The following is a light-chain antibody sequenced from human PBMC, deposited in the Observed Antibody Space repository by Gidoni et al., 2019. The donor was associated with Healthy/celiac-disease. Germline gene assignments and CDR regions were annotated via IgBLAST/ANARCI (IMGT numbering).Light chain of an antibody. CDR2: AAC. J-gene: IGKJ2*01. CDR1: QSISNY. V-gene: IGKV1-39*01. CDR3: QQSYSTPRT. Sequence: DIQMTQSPSSLSASVGDRVTIPCRASQSISNYLNWYQQKPGKAPKLLIYAACSLQSGVPSRFSGSGSGTDFTLTISSLQPEDFATYYCQQSYSTPRTFGQGTKLEIK.